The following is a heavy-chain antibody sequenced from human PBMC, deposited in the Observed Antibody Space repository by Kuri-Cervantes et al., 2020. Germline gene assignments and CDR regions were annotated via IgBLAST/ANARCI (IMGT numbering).Heavy chain of an antibody. CDR3: ARGEWELPDY. CDR2: ISWNSGSI. D-gene: IGHD1-26*01. CDR1: GFTFDDYA. J-gene: IGHJ4*02. V-gene: IGHV3-9*01. Sequence: SLKISCAASGFTFDDYAMHWVRQAPGKGLEWVSGISWNSGSIGYADSVKGRFTISRDNAKNSLYLQMNSLRAEDTALYYCARGEWELPDYWGQGTLVTVSS.